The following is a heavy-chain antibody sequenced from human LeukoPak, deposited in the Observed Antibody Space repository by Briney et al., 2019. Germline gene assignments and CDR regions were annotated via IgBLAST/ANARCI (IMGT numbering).Heavy chain of an antibody. J-gene: IGHJ6*02. CDR3: ASGRRYYYYGMDV. V-gene: IGHV5-51*01. Sequence: GESLKISCKGSGYSFTSYWICWVRQMPGKGLEWMGIIYPGDSDTRYSPSFQGQVTISADKSISTAYLQWSSLKASDTAMYYCASGRRYYYYGMDVWGQGTTVTVSS. CDR2: IYPGDSDT. CDR1: GYSFTSYW.